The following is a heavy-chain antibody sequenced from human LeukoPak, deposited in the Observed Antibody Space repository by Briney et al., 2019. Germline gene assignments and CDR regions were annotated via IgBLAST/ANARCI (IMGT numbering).Heavy chain of an antibody. CDR1: GDSISSYY. CDR3: ARENNYFDY. CDR2: LYYSGST. Sequence: SETLSLTCTVSGDSISSYYWTWIRPPPGKGRWWIGYLYYSGSTNYNPSLKSRVTISVDTSKNQFSLKLNSVTAADTAVYYCARENNYFDYWGQGTLVTVPS. J-gene: IGHJ4*02. V-gene: IGHV4-59*01.